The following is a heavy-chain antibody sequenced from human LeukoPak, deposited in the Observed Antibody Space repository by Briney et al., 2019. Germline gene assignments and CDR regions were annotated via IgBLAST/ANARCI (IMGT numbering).Heavy chain of an antibody. J-gene: IGHJ3*02. CDR2: IYYSGST. V-gene: IGHV4-59*01. CDR3: ARDGDFDDAFDI. Sequence: PSETLSLTCTVSGGSISSYYWSWIRQPPGKGLEWIGYIYYSGSTNYNPSLKSRVTISVDTSKNQISLKLSSVTAADTAVYYCARDGDFDDAFDIWGQGTMVTVSS. CDR1: GGSISSYY.